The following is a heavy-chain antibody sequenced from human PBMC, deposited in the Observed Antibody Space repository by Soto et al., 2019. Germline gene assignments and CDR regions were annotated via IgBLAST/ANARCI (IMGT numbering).Heavy chain of an antibody. CDR3: ARADTSGGIIVVVAASHYYYYMDV. Sequence: QVPLVQSGAEVKKPGASVKVSCKASGYTFTSYDINWVRQATGQGLEWMGWMNPNSGNTGYAQKFQGRVTMTRNSSISTAYMELSSLRSEDTAVYYCARADTSGGIIVVVAASHYYYYMDVWGKGTTVTVSS. CDR2: MNPNSGNT. CDR1: GYTFTSYD. D-gene: IGHD2-15*01. V-gene: IGHV1-8*01. J-gene: IGHJ6*03.